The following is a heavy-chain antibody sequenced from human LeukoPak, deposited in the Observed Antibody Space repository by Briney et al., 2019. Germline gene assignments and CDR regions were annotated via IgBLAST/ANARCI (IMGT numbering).Heavy chain of an antibody. CDR1: GFTVSSNY. CDR3: ARDGSGFGRYYFDY. CDR2: IYSGGST. V-gene: IGHV3-66*01. D-gene: IGHD3-16*01. Sequence: GGSLRLSCAASGFTVSSNYMSWVRQAPGKGLEWVSVIYSGGSTYYADSVKGRFTISRDNSKNTLYLQMNSLRAEDTAVYYCARDGSGFGRYYFDYWGQGTLVTVSS. J-gene: IGHJ4*02.